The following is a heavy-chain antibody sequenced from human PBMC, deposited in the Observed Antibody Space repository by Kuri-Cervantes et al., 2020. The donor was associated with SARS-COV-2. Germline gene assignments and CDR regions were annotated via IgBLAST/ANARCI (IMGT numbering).Heavy chain of an antibody. D-gene: IGHD3-3*01. CDR1: GFTVSSNY. CDR3: ARDLFRGKIFAEPGGMDV. J-gene: IGHJ6*02. V-gene: IGHV3-66*01. CDR2: IYSGGST. Sequence: GESLKISCAASGFTVSSNYMSWVRQAPGKGLEWVSVIYSGGSTYYADSVKGRFTISRDNSKNTLYLQMNSLRAEDTAVYYCARDLFRGKIFAEPGGMDVWGQGTTVTVSS.